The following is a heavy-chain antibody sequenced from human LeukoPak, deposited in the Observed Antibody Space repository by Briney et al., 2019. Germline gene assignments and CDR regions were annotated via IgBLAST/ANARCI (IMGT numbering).Heavy chain of an antibody. CDR2: ISWNSGSI. Sequence: GGSLRLSCAASGFTFDDYAMHWVRQAPGKGLEWVSGISWNSGSIGYADSVKGRFTISRDNAKNSLYLQMTSLRAEDTALYYCAKDMVRGFYGMDVWGQGTTVTVSS. V-gene: IGHV3-9*01. CDR1: GFTFDDYA. D-gene: IGHD3-10*01. J-gene: IGHJ6*02. CDR3: AKDMVRGFYGMDV.